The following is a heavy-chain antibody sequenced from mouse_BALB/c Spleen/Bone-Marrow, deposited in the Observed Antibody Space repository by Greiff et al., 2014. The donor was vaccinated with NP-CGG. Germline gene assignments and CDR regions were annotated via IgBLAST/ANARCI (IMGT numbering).Heavy chain of an antibody. Sequence: QVQLQQSGAEFVKPGASVKLSCTASGFNIKDTYMYWVKQRPGQGLEWIGEINPSNGRTNYNEKFKSKATLTVDKSSSTAYMQLSSLTSEDSAVYYCASLRYPNAMDYWGQGTSVTVSS. CDR3: ASLRYPNAMDY. CDR1: GFNIKDTY. J-gene: IGHJ4*01. V-gene: IGHV1S81*02. CDR2: INPSNGRT. D-gene: IGHD1-1*01.